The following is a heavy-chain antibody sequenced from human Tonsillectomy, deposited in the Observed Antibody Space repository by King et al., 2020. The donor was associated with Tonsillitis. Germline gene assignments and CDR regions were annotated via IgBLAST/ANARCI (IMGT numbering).Heavy chain of an antibody. V-gene: IGHV4-34*01. CDR3: ARRDYGDSTFDY. J-gene: IGHJ4*02. D-gene: IGHD4-17*01. CDR2: INHCGST. Sequence: VQLQQWGAGLLKPSETLSLTCAVYGGSFSGYYWSWIRQPPGKGLEWIGEINHCGSTNYNPSLKSRVTISVDTSKNQFSLKLSSVTAADTAVYYCARRDYGDSTFDYWGQGTLVTVSS. CDR1: GGSFSGYY.